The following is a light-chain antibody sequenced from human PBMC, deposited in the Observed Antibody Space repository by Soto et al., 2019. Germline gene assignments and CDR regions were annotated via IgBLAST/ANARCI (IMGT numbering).Light chain of an antibody. V-gene: IGKV3-20*01. CDR1: QSVSGNY. CDR2: GVS. Sequence: EKGLTLSPGALSLSPRERATLSCRASQSVSGNYLSCYQQKPGQAPRLLIYGVSGRATGIPDRFSGSGSGTDFTLTISRLEPEDFAVYHCHQYGGSPLLPFGGVSNV. J-gene: IGKJ4*01. CDR3: HQYGGSPLLP.